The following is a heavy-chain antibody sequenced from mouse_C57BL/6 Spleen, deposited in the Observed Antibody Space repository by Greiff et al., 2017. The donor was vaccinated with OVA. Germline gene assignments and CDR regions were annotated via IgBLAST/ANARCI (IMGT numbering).Heavy chain of an antibody. D-gene: IGHD1-1*01. J-gene: IGHJ2*01. CDR3: ARHEDSYGSSYYFDY. CDR1: GFTFSSYG. V-gene: IGHV5-6*01. Sequence: VQVVESGGDLVKPGGSLKLSCAASGFTFSSYGMSWVRQTPDKRLEWVATISSGGSYTYYPDSVKGRFTISRDKAKNTLYLQMSSLKSEDTAMYYCARHEDSYGSSYYFDYWGQGTTLTVSS. CDR2: ISSGGSYT.